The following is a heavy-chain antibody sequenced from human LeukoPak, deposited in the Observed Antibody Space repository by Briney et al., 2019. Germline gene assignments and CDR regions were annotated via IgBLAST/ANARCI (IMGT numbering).Heavy chain of an antibody. J-gene: IGHJ4*02. CDR1: GGTFSSYA. D-gene: IGHD4-17*01. V-gene: IGHV1-69*04. CDR2: IIPILGMA. CDR3: ARDRSTTVTNHGDDY. Sequence: ASVKVSCKASGGTFSSYAISWVRQAPGQGLEWMGRIIPILGMANYAQKFQGRVTITADKSTSTAYMELSSLRSEDTAVYYCARDRSTTVTNHGDDYWGQGTLVTVSS.